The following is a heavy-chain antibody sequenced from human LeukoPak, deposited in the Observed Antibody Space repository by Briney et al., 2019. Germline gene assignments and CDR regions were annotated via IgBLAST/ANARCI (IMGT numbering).Heavy chain of an antibody. CDR2: IIPIFGTA. D-gene: IGHD4-17*01. CDR1: GGTFSSYA. V-gene: IGHV1-69*13. Sequence: ASVKVSCKASGGTFSSYAISWVRQAPGQGLEWMGGIIPIFGTANYAQKFQGRVTITADESTSTAYMELSSLRSEDTAVYYCARGARTTVTTYARYYYYYYMDVWGKGTTVTISS. J-gene: IGHJ6*03. CDR3: ARGARTTVTTYARYYYYYYMDV.